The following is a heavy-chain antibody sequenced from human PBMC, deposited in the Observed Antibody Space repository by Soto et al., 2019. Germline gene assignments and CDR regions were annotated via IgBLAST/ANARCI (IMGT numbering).Heavy chain of an antibody. CDR3: AREDQKIFHAFAI. D-gene: IGHD3-3*01. J-gene: IGHJ3*02. Sequence: QVQLVQSGAEVKKPGASVKVSCKASGYTFTSYSMHWVRQAPGQGLEWMGIINPSGGSTSYAQKFQCRVTMTRDTSASTVYMELSSLSSEDTAVYYCAREDQKIFHAFAIWGQGTMVTVSS. CDR2: INPSGGST. V-gene: IGHV1-46*01. CDR1: GYTFTSYS.